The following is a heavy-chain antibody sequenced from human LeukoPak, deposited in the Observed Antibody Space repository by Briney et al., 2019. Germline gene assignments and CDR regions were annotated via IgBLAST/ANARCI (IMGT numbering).Heavy chain of an antibody. D-gene: IGHD2-15*01. V-gene: IGHV1-2*06. CDR2: INPNSGGT. Sequence: ASVKVSCKASGYTFTGYYMHWVRQAPGQGLEWMGRINPNSGGTNYAQKFRGRVTMTRDTSISTAYMELSRLRSDDTAVYYCASPQYCSGGSCYATDYWGQGTLVTVSS. CDR3: ASPQYCSGGSCYATDY. CDR1: GYTFTGYY. J-gene: IGHJ4*02.